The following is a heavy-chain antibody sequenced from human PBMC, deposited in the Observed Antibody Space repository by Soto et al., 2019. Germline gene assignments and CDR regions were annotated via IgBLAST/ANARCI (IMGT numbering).Heavy chain of an antibody. D-gene: IGHD1-26*01. CDR3: ARGGAAVAFXI. CDR1: GFTFSSYG. Sequence: GGSLRLSCAASGFTFSSYGMHWVRQAPGKGQEWVAVIWYDGSNKYYADSVKGRFTISRDNSKNTLYLQMNSLRAEDTAVYYCARGGAAVAFXIWGQGTMVTVAS. V-gene: IGHV3-33*01. J-gene: IGHJ3*02. CDR2: IWYDGSNK.